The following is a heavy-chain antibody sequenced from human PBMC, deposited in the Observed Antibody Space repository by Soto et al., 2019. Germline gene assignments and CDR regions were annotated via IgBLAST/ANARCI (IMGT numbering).Heavy chain of an antibody. V-gene: IGHV3-53*01. CDR3: ARDLFEAARRGEYAFDI. CDR1: GFTVSSNY. CDR2: IYSGGST. Sequence: PGGSLRLSCAASGFTVSSNYMSWVRQAPGKGLEWVSVIYSGGSTYYADSVKGRFTISRDNSKNTLYLQMNSLRAEDTAVYYCARDLFEAARRGEYAFDIWGQGTMVTVSS. D-gene: IGHD3-16*01. J-gene: IGHJ3*02.